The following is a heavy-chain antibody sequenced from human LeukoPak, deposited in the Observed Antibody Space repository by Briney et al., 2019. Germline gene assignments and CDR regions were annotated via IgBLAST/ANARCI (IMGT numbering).Heavy chain of an antibody. D-gene: IGHD5-12*01. CDR3: ARRQGYSGYDLGY. CDR2: INAGNGNT. V-gene: IGHV1-3*01. J-gene: IGHJ4*02. Sequence: ASVKVSCKASGYTFTSYDINWVRQATGQGLEWMGWINAGNGNTKYSQKFQGRVTITRDTSANTAYMELSSLRSEDTAVYYCARRQGYSGYDLGYWGQGTLVTVSS. CDR1: GYTFTSYD.